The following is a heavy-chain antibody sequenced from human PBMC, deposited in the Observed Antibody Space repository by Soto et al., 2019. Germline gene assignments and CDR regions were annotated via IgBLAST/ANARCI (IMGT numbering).Heavy chain of an antibody. V-gene: IGHV3-53*01. Sequence: EVQLVESGGGLIQPGGSLRLSCAVSGFTVSNNYMSWVRQAPGKGLEGVSVIYSGGYTAYGDSVKGRFTISRDNSKNTINFQMKSRRADVTALFYGATRRGGGGYGGQGTLVTVSS. CDR1: GFTVSNNY. CDR3: ATRRGGGGY. CDR2: IYSGGYT. J-gene: IGHJ4*02. D-gene: IGHD3-10*01.